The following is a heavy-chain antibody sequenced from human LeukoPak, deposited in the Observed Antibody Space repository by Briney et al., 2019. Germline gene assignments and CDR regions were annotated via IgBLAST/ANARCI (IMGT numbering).Heavy chain of an antibody. CDR2: IIPIFDTA. CDR3: ARGMEPLNLYYMDV. CDR1: GYTFTGYY. D-gene: IGHD1-26*01. Sequence: ASVKVSCKASGYTFTGYYMHWVRQAPGRGLEWMGWIIPIFDTANYAQKFQGRVTITTDESTSTAYMELSRLRSDDTAVYYCARGMEPLNLYYMDVWGKGTTVTVSS. J-gene: IGHJ6*03. V-gene: IGHV1-69*05.